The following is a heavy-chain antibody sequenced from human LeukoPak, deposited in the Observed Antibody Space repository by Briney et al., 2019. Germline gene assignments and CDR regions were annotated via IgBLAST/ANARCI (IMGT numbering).Heavy chain of an antibody. CDR2: IIPIFGTA. D-gene: IGHD2-2*02. J-gene: IGHJ5*02. V-gene: IGHV1-69*05. Sequence: ASVKVSCKASGYTFTNYGFSWVRQAPGQGLEWMGGIIPIFGTANYAQKFQGRVTITTDESTRTAYMELSSLRSEDTAVYYCARGYCSSTSCYSMDHWFDPWGQGTLVTVSS. CDR1: GYTFTNYG. CDR3: ARGYCSSTSCYSMDHWFDP.